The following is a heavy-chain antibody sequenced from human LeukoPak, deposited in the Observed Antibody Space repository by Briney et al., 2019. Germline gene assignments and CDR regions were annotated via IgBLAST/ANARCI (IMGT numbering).Heavy chain of an antibody. CDR3: ANFLSALNRYDAFDI. J-gene: IGHJ3*02. Sequence: GGSLRLSCVASGFSFRNYPMSWVRQAPGKGLEWVSSLSGSGGVTYYADSVKGRFTISRDNSKNTLYLHMNSLRAEDTAVYYCANFLSALNRYDAFDIWGQGTMVTVSS. CDR1: GFSFRNYP. D-gene: IGHD1-14*01. V-gene: IGHV3-23*01. CDR2: LSGSGGVT.